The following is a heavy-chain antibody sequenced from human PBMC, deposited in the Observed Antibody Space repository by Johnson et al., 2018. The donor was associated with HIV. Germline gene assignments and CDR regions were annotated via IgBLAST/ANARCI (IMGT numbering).Heavy chain of an antibody. D-gene: IGHD3-16*01. CDR1: GFTFSSYA. CDR2: ISYDGSNK. J-gene: IGHJ3*02. CDR3: ANGGGGAFDI. V-gene: IGHV3-30-3*01. Sequence: QVQLVESGGGVVQPGRSLRLSCAASGFTFSSYAMHWVRQAPGKGLEWVAVISYDGSNKYYADSVKGRFTISRDNSKNTLYLQMNSLRAEDTAVYYCANGGGGAFDIWGQGTMVTVSS.